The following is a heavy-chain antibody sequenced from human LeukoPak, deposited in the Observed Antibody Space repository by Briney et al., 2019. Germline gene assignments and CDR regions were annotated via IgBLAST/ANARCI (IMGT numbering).Heavy chain of an antibody. CDR3: ATDKWASH. D-gene: IGHD2-8*01. CDR1: GFTFRSYA. Sequence: GGSLRLSCSASGFTFRSYAMNWVRQAPGKGLEWVSYISSSSNTIYYADSVKGRFTISRDNAKNSLYLQMNSLRDEDTAVYYCATDKWASHWGPGTLVTVSS. CDR2: ISSSSNTI. J-gene: IGHJ4*02. V-gene: IGHV3-48*02.